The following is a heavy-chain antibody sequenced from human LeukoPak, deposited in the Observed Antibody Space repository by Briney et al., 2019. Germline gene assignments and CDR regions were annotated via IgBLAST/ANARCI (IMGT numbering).Heavy chain of an antibody. D-gene: IGHD5-12*01. Sequence: PGGSLRLSCAASGFTFSGSAMHWVRQASGKGLEWVGRIRSKANSYATAYAASVKGRFTISRDNAKNSLYLQMNSLRVEDTAVYYCARDRIVATTFQYHYYMDVWGKGTTVTVSS. CDR1: GFTFSGSA. V-gene: IGHV3-73*01. J-gene: IGHJ6*03. CDR3: ARDRIVATTFQYHYYMDV. CDR2: IRSKANSYAT.